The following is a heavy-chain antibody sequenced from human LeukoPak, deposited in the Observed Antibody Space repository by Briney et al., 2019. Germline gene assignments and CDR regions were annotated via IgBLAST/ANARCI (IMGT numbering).Heavy chain of an antibody. CDR3: ARHKGIWFGELLLRGMDV. V-gene: IGHV4-59*08. CDR1: GGSISSYY. J-gene: IGHJ6*02. Sequence: SETLSLTCTVSGGSISSYYWSWIRQPPGKGLEWIGHIYYSGSTNYNPSLKSRVTISVDTSKNQFSLKLSSVTAADTAVYYCARHKGIWFGELLLRGMDVWGQGTTVTVSS. D-gene: IGHD3-10*01. CDR2: IYYSGST.